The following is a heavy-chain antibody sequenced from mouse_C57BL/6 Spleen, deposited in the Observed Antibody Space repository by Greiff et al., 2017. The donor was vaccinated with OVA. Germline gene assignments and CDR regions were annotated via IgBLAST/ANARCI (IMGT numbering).Heavy chain of an antibody. CDR1: GYAFSSYW. J-gene: IGHJ1*03. Sequence: VQLQQSGAELVKPGASVKISCKASGYAFSSYWMNWVKQRPGKGLEWIGQIYPGDGDTNYNGKFKGKATLTAAKSSSTAYMQLSSLTSEDSAVYFCARGADARWYFDVWGTGTTVTVSS. CDR2: IYPGDGDT. CDR3: ARGADARWYFDV. V-gene: IGHV1-80*01.